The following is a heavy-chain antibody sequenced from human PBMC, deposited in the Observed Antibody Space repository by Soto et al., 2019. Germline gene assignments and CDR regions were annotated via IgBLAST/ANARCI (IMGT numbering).Heavy chain of an antibody. CDR1: GGTFSSYA. J-gene: IGHJ4*02. V-gene: IGHV1-69*01. CDR2: IIPIFGTA. Sequence: QVQLVQSGAEVKKPGSSVKVSCKASGGTFSSYAISWVRQAPGQGLEWMRGIIPIFGTANYAQKFQGRVTITADESTSTAYMELSSLRSEDTAVYYCARDRAAVVVPAAAPSFDYWGQGTLVTVSS. CDR3: ARDRAAVVVPAAAPSFDY. D-gene: IGHD2-2*01.